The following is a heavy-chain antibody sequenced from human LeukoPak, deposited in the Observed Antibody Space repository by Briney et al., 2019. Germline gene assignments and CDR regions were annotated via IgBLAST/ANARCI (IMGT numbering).Heavy chain of an antibody. J-gene: IGHJ3*01. CDR1: GYTFTGYY. V-gene: IGHV1-2*02. Sequence: EASVKVSCKASGYTFTGYYIHWVRQAPGQGLEWMGWVDPYSGGTNYAQKFQDRVTMTRDTSISTVYMELTRLRSDDTAVYYCARDLAFGEMVTNRGAFDFWGQGTMVTVSS. CDR2: VDPYSGGT. CDR3: ARDLAFGEMVTNRGAFDF. D-gene: IGHD5-24*01.